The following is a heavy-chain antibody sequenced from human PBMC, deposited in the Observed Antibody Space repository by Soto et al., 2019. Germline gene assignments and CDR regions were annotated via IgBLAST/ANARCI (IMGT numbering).Heavy chain of an antibody. CDR2: VTADGGT. Sequence: EVRVLESGGGWVQPGGSLRLSCEGSGFTVSSHAMTWIRQAPGKGPEWVSTVTADGGTYYADAVKGRFAMSRDTSENTLYLQMNSLGAEDTAAYYCAPHVSCSGGSCQYDAFAIRGQGTMVTVSS. CDR1: GFTVSSHA. J-gene: IGHJ3*02. D-gene: IGHD2-15*01. V-gene: IGHV3-23*01. CDR3: APHVSCSGGSCQYDAFAI.